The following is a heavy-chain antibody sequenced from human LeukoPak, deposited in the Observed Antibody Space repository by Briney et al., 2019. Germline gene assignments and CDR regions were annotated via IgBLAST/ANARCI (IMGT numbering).Heavy chain of an antibody. Sequence: GGSLRLSCAASGFTFSSYGMHWVRQAPGKGLEWVAVISYDGSNKYYADSVKGRFTISRDNSKNTLYLQMNSLRAEDTAVYYCAKVLWWGYGSGSYSNFDYWGQGTLVTVSS. J-gene: IGHJ4*02. D-gene: IGHD3-10*01. CDR2: ISYDGSNK. CDR3: AKVLWWGYGSGSYSNFDY. CDR1: GFTFSSYG. V-gene: IGHV3-30*18.